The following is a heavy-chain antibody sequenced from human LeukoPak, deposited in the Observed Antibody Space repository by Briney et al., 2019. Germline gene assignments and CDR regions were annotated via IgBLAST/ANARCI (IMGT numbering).Heavy chain of an antibody. J-gene: IGHJ3*02. CDR3: TRDADTSGHYDIFDI. CDR1: GFTFSYYG. D-gene: IGHD6-19*01. Sequence: ARSRRLSCATSGFTFSYYGIHWVRQAPGKGLEWVAVMWSDGIRKYYTDSVKGRFTVSRDTSNNTQYLEMSSLRVEDTAVYYCTRDADTSGHYDIFDIWGQGTMVTVSS. CDR2: MWSDGIRK. V-gene: IGHV3-33*01.